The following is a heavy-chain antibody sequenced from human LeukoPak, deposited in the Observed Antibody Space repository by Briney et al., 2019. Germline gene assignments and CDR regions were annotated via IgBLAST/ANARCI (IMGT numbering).Heavy chain of an antibody. CDR3: SRDLMDYDVSTGLHHYYMDV. J-gene: IGHJ6*02. Sequence: GGSLRLSCAASGFTFSSYGMHWVRQDPRKGLVWVSRINGDGRNINYADSVRGRFTISRDNAKNTLYLQMNTLRVEDTAVYYCSRDLMDYDVSTGLHHYYMDVWGQGTTVTVSS. V-gene: IGHV3-74*01. CDR2: INGDGRNI. D-gene: IGHD3-9*01. CDR1: GFTFSSYG.